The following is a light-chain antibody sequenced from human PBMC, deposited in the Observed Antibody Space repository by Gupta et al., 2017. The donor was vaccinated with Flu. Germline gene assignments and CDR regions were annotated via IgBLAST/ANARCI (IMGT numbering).Light chain of an antibody. J-gene: IGLJ2*01. CDR2: GVT. CDR1: SSDIGSYNY. V-gene: IGLV2-14*03. Sequence: QSALTQPAPVSGSPGQSITISCTGTSSDIGSYNYVSWYQQHPGKAPKLLIYGVTNRPSGVSNRFSGSKSGDTASLTISGLQAEDEADYYCSSCTSGTTVVFGGGTKLTVL. CDR3: SSCTSGTTVV.